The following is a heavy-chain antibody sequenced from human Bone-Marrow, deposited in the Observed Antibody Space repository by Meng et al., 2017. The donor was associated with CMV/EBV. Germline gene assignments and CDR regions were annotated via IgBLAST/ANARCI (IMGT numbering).Heavy chain of an antibody. CDR2: IYYSGST. Sequence: SETLSLTCTVSGGSISSSSYYWGWIRQPPGKGLEWIGSIYYSGSTYYNPSLKSRVTISVDTSKNQFSLKLSSVTAADTAVYYCASTYYDSSGYLGFDYWGQGTLVTVSS. J-gene: IGHJ4*02. CDR1: GGSISSSSYY. CDR3: ASTYYDSSGYLGFDY. V-gene: IGHV4-39*07. D-gene: IGHD3-22*01.